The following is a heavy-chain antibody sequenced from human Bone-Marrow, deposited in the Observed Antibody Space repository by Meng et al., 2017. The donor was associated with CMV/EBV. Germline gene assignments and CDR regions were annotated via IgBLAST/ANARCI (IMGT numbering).Heavy chain of an antibody. D-gene: IGHD3-3*01. V-gene: IGHV1-8*03. CDR1: GYTFTSYG. CDR3: ARSPYYDFWSGYYIWYYYYGMDV. J-gene: IGHJ6*02. CDR2: MNPNSGNT. Sequence: ASVKVSCKASGYTFTSYGISWVRQATGQGLEWMGWMNPNSGNTGYAQKFQGRVTITRNTSISTAYMELSSLRSEDTAVYYCARSPYYDFWSGYYIWYYYYGMDVWGQGTTVTVSS.